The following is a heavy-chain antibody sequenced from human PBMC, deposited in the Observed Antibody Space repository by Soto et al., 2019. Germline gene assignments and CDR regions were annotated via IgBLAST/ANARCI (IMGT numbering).Heavy chain of an antibody. J-gene: IGHJ4*02. V-gene: IGHV3-48*01. Sequence: EVQRVESGGGLVQPGGSLRLSCAASGFTFSSYSMNWVRQAPGKGLAWVSYISSSSSTIYYADSVKGRFTISRDNAKNSLYLQMNSLIAEDTAVYYCARAFVPFWGQGTLVTVSS. CDR3: ARAFVPF. CDR2: ISSSSSTI. CDR1: GFTFSSYS. D-gene: IGHD6-6*01.